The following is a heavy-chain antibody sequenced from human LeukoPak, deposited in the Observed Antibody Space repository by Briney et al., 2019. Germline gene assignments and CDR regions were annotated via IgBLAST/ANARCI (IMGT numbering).Heavy chain of an antibody. CDR1: GFTFSSYS. Sequence: GGSLRLSCAASGFTFSSYSMNWVRQAPGKGLEWVSAISSSSSNIYYADSVKGRFTISRDNAKNSLYLQMNSLRAEDTAVYYCARDARFLEWLSSAEYFQHWGQGTLVTVSS. CDR3: ARDARFLEWLSSAEYFQH. D-gene: IGHD3-3*01. V-gene: IGHV3-21*01. J-gene: IGHJ1*01. CDR2: ISSSSSNI.